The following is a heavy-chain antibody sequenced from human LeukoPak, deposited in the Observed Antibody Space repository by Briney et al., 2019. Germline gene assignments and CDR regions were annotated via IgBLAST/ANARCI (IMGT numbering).Heavy chain of an antibody. V-gene: IGHV3-23*01. J-gene: IGHJ3*02. Sequence: GGSLRLSCAASGFTFSSYAMSWVRQARGKGLEWVSGISGRGFNTYYAGSVKGRFTISRDKSKNTPYLQMNSLRAEDTAVYYCAKEGGYVPPDAFDNWGRGTMVTVSS. D-gene: IGHD5-12*01. CDR2: ISGRGFNT. CDR3: AKEGGYVPPDAFDN. CDR1: GFTFSSYA.